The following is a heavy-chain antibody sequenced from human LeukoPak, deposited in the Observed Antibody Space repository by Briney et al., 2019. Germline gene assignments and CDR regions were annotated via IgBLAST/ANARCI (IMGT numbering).Heavy chain of an antibody. V-gene: IGHV5-10-1*01. D-gene: IGHD5-18*01. J-gene: IGHJ4*02. CDR1: GYSFTTYW. CDR3: AISKNTATPGDY. CDR2: IDPSDSYT. Sequence: GASLQISCKGSGYSFTTYWITWVRQLPGKGLEWMGRIDPSDSYTNYSPSFQGHVTLSADKSISTAYLQWSSLRASDTAMYYCAISKNTATPGDYWGQGTLVTVS.